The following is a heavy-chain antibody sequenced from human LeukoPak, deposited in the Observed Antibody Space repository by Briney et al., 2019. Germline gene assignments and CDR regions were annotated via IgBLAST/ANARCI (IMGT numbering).Heavy chain of an antibody. Sequence: GRSMRLSCAASGITLRSYGMHWVHQAPGKGLEWVAVISYDGSHKYYAASVKGRFSISRDNSKSPLYLQMNSLRAGDTAVYYCAKGARGDTVTSIVGLNRFDPWGQGTLVTVSS. CDR1: GITLRSYG. D-gene: IGHD4-17*01. CDR2: ISYDGSHK. J-gene: IGHJ5*02. CDR3: AKGARGDTVTSIVGLNRFDP. V-gene: IGHV3-30*18.